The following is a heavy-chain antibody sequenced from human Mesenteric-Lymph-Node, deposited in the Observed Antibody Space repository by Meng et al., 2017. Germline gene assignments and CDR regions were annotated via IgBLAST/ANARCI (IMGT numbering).Heavy chain of an antibody. CDR3: ASFVGYYDILTGYYNGPFDY. D-gene: IGHD3-9*01. J-gene: IGHJ4*02. CDR2: VSSSGHTI. CDR1: GFTFSDFE. Sequence: GESLKISCAASGFTFSDFEMNWVRQAPGKGLEWVSYVSSSGHTIYYADSVKGRFTISRDNAKNSLYLQMNSLRAEDTAVYYCASFVGYYDILTGYYNGPFDYWGQGSLVTVSS. V-gene: IGHV3-48*03.